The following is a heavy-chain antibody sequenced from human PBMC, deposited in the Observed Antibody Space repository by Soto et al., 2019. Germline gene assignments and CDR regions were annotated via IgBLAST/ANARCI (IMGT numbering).Heavy chain of an antibody. CDR3: AKDGVGGAGQLWLVRFPDY. CDR1: GFTFTTYG. Sequence: QVQLVDSGGGVVQPRGSLRLSCAAAGFTFTTYGMHWVRQAPGKGLEWVAVISSDGSKQYYTESVKGRFTISRDNSKNTLYLQMNSLRAEDTAIYYCAKDGVGGAGQLWLVRFPDYWGQGTQVTVSS. CDR2: ISSDGSKQ. D-gene: IGHD1-1*01. V-gene: IGHV3-30*18. J-gene: IGHJ4*02.